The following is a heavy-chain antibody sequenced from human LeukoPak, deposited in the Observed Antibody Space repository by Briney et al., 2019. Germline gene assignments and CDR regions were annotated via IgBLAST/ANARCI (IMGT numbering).Heavy chain of an antibody. J-gene: IGHJ6*03. Sequence: SETLSLTCTVSGGSISSSSYYWGWIRQPPGKGLEWIGSIYYSGSTYYNPSLKSRVTISVDTSKNQFSLKLSSVTAADTAVYYCARDGGGNIWAYYYYYMDVWGKGTTVTVSS. V-gene: IGHV4-39*07. D-gene: IGHD4-23*01. CDR3: ARDGGGNIWAYYYYYMDV. CDR1: GGSISSSSYY. CDR2: IYYSGST.